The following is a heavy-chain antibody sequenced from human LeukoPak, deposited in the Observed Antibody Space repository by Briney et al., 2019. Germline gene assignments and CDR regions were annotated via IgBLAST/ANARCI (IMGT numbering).Heavy chain of an antibody. J-gene: IGHJ3*02. V-gene: IGHV4-4*07. D-gene: IGHD3-10*01. CDR1: GGSISSYF. CDR2: IYATGST. CDR3: ARSLYYYGSDSFDI. Sequence: SETLSLTCIVSGGSISSYFWSWIRQPAGKGLEWIGRIYATGSTNYNPSLTSRVTMSVDTSKNQFSLKLSSVTAADTAVYYCARSLYYYGSDSFDIWGQGTMVTVSS.